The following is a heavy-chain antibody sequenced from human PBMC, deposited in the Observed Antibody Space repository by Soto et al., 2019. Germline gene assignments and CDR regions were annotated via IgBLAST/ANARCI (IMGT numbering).Heavy chain of an antibody. D-gene: IGHD3-10*01. CDR3: ARDLSGRADV. J-gene: IGHJ6*02. V-gene: IGHV3-74*01. CDR2: LNEDGSFT. Sequence: GGSLRLPCVASEFTFSSYWMHWVRQVPGKGLVWVSRLNEDGSFTTYADSVKGRFTISRDNAKKTLYLQMNSLRAGDTAVYYCARDLSGRADVWGQGTTVTVSS. CDR1: EFTFSSYW.